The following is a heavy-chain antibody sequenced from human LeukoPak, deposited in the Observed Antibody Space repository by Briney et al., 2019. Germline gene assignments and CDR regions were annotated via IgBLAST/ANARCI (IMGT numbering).Heavy chain of an antibody. D-gene: IGHD6-19*01. CDR1: GFTFSSYW. CDR3: ARDNGPTGWYH. J-gene: IGHJ4*02. V-gene: IGHV3-7*03. CDR2: TNQDGSEK. Sequence: QTGASLRLFCAASGFTFSSYWMSWVRRAPGKGLEWVANTNQDGSEKHYVDSVKGRFTISRDNAKNSLYLQMNSLRAEDTAVYYCARDNGPTGWYHWGQGTLVTVSS.